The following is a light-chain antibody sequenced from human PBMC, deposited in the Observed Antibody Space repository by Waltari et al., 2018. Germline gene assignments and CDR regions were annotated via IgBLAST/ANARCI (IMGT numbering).Light chain of an antibody. CDR3: SSYTSTTDLV. CDR1: TSDVGGYTY. V-gene: IGLV2-14*01. J-gene: IGLJ3*02. Sequence: QSALTQPAPVSGSPGQSITISCTGTTSDVGGYTYVSWHQQHPGKAPNLIIFEVSYRTFGVSNRFSGSKSGNTASLTISGLQPDDEADYYCSSYTSTTDLVFGGGTNVTVL. CDR2: EVS.